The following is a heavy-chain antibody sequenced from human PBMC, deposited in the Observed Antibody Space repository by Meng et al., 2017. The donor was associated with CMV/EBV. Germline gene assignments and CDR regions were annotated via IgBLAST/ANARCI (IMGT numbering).Heavy chain of an antibody. J-gene: IGHJ3*02. CDR3: ARNYYDSSGYPLGAFDI. Sequence: VQRVQSGAGVKEPGSSVKVSCKPSGYTFTGYYMHWVRQAPGQGLEWMGWINPNSGGTNYAQKFQGRVTMTRDTSISTAYMELSRLRSDDTAVYYCARNYYDSSGYPLGAFDIWGQGTMVT. D-gene: IGHD3-22*01. CDR2: INPNSGGT. V-gene: IGHV1-2*02. CDR1: GYTFTGYY.